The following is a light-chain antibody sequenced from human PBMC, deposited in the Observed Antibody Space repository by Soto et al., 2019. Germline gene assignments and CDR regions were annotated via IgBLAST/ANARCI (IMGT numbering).Light chain of an antibody. J-gene: IGKJ4*01. Sequence: EIVMTQSPATLSVSPGERATLSCRASQSVSGNLAWYQQKPGQAPRLLIYAASTRATGIPARFSGSGSGTEFTLTISSLQSEDFAVYYCQQSYRTPLTFGGGTKVEIK. V-gene: IGKV3-15*01. CDR2: AAS. CDR1: QSVSGN. CDR3: QQSYRTPLT.